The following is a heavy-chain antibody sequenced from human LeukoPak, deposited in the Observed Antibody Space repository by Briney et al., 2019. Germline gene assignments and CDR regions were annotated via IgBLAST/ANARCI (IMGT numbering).Heavy chain of an antibody. CDR3: VKERHYYGSGTFDY. Sequence: GGSLRLSCSASGFTFSSYAMHWVRQAPGKGLKYVSAISSNGGSTYYADSVKGRFTISRDNSKNTLYLQMSSLRAEDTAVYYCVKERHYYGSGTFDYWGQGTLVAVSS. CDR1: GFTFSSYA. D-gene: IGHD3-10*01. J-gene: IGHJ4*02. V-gene: IGHV3-64D*09. CDR2: ISSNGGST.